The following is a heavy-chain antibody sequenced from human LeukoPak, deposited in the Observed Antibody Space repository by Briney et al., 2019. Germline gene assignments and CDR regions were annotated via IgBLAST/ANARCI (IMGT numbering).Heavy chain of an antibody. D-gene: IGHD6-13*01. CDR3: ARDLGSRWSTGAFDI. J-gene: IGHJ3*02. Sequence: SETLSLTCAVYGGSFSGYYWSWIRQPPGKGLEWIGEINHRGSTNYNPSLKSRVTISVDRSKNQFSLKLSSVTAADTAVYYCARDLGSRWSTGAFDIWGQGTMVNVSS. V-gene: IGHV4-34*01. CDR2: INHRGST. CDR1: GGSFSGYY.